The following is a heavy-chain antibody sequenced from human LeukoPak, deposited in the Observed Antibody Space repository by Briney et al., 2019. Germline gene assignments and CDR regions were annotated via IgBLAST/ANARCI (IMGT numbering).Heavy chain of an antibody. V-gene: IGHV3-23*01. Sequence: GGSLRLSCAASGFSFSTYDMSWVRQDPGKGLECVSYISGSAGGSAYYADAVKGRFTISRDNSKSTLYLQMSSLRAEDTAFYYCAKGAWLDDWGQGALVTVSS. CDR1: GFSFSTYD. J-gene: IGHJ4*02. CDR2: ISGSAGGSA. CDR3: AKGAWLDD.